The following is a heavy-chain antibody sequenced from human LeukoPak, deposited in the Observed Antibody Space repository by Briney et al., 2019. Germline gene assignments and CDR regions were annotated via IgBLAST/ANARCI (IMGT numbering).Heavy chain of an antibody. D-gene: IGHD1-26*01. CDR1: GASISNYY. Sequence: KPSETLSLTCTVSGASISNYYWSWIRQTPEKGLEWMGHIHSSGGSSYYPSLKGRLTLSIDTSRNQLSLKLPSVTAADTAVYFCARLGSYHDFWGQGALVAVSS. J-gene: IGHJ4*02. V-gene: IGHV4-4*09. CDR3: ARLGSYHDF. CDR2: IHSSGGS.